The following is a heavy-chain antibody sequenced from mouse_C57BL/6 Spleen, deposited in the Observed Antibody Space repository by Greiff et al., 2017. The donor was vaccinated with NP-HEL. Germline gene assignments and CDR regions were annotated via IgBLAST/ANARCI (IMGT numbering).Heavy chain of an antibody. Sequence: QVQLKQPGAELVKPGASVKLSCKASGYTFTSYWMQWVKQRPGQGLEWIGEIDPSDSYTNYNQKFKGKATLTVDTSSSTAYMQLSSLTSEDSAVYYCARVVANGYAMDYWGQGTSVTVSS. D-gene: IGHD1-1*01. J-gene: IGHJ4*01. V-gene: IGHV1-50*01. CDR3: ARVVANGYAMDY. CDR2: IDPSDSYT. CDR1: GYTFTSYW.